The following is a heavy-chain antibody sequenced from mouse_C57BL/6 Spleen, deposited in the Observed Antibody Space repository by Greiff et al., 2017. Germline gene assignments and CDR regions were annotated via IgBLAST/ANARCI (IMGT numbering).Heavy chain of an antibody. J-gene: IGHJ4*01. V-gene: IGHV5-17*01. CDR2: ISSGSSTI. Sequence: EVQLVESGGGLVKPGGSLKLSCAASGFTFSDYGMHWVRQAPEKGLEWVAYISSGSSTIYYADTVKGRFTISRDNAKNTLFLQMTSLRSEDTAMYYCARAYYGSSYYYAMDYWGQGTSVTVSS. CDR1: GFTFSDYG. CDR3: ARAYYGSSYYYAMDY. D-gene: IGHD1-1*01.